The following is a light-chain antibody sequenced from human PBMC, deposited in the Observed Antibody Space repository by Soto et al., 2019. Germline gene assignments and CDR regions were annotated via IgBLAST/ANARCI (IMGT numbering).Light chain of an antibody. CDR3: QQCRNWPLT. CDR2: DAS. V-gene: IGKV3-15*01. CDR1: QNVYNN. Sequence: VMTPSPSPPFSVSGGGSNLSFQVGQNVYNNLAWYQQRPGQPPRLLIYDASTRATGISAGFSGSGYGTEFTLTISSLQSEDFAVYLCQQCRNWPLTFGGGTKV. J-gene: IGKJ4*01.